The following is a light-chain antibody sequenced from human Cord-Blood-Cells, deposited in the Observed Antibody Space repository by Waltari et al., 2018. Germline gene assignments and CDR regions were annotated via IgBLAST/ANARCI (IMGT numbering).Light chain of an antibody. J-gene: IGKJ2*03. Sequence: DIQLTQSPSFLSASVGDRVTITCRASQGIKSYVAWYQQKPGKAPKLLIYAASTLQSGVPTRFSGSGSGTEFTLTISSLQAEDFATYYCQQLNSYPYSFGQGTKLEIK. CDR3: QQLNSYPYS. V-gene: IGKV1-9*01. CDR2: AAS. CDR1: QGIKSY.